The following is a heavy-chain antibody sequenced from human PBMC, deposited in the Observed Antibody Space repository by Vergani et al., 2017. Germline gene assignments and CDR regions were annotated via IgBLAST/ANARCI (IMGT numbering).Heavy chain of an antibody. CDR2: VDPEDGET. CDR3: ATPQTVATGGMEV. D-gene: IGHD5-12*01. Sequence: EVQLVQSGAEVKKPGATMKISCKVSGYTFTDHYMHWVKQAPGKGLEWMGLVDPEDGETIYAEKFKGRVTIAANTSTDTGHLALSSPRSEDTAVYYCATPQTVATGGMEVWGQGTTVIVSS. J-gene: IGHJ6*02. CDR1: GYTFTDHY. V-gene: IGHV1-69-2*01.